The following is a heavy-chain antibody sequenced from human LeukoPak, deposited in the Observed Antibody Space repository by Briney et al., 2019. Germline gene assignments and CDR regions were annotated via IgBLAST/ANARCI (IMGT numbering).Heavy chain of an antibody. D-gene: IGHD3-22*01. J-gene: IGHJ3*02. V-gene: IGHV4-34*01. CDR3: ARDRAFNYYYDSSGYHDAFDI. CDR1: GGSFSGYY. CDR2: INHSGST. Sequence: SETLSLTCAVYGGSFSGYYWSWIRQPPGKGLEWIGEINHSGSTNYNPSLKSRVTISVDTSKNQFSLKLSSVTAADTAVYYCARDRAFNYYYDSSGYHDAFDIWGQGTMVTVSS.